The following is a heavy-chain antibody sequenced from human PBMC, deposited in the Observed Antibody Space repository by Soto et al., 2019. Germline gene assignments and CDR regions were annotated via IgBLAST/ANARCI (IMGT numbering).Heavy chain of an antibody. Sequence: GGSLRLSCAASGFTFSSYSMNWVRQAPGKGLEWVSSISSSSSYIYYADSVKGRFTISRDNAKNSLYLRMDSLRAEDTAVYYCARVGLATIILYGMDVWGQGTTVTVS. CDR3: ARVGLATIILYGMDV. V-gene: IGHV3-21*01. J-gene: IGHJ6*02. D-gene: IGHD5-12*01. CDR2: ISSSSSYI. CDR1: GFTFSSYS.